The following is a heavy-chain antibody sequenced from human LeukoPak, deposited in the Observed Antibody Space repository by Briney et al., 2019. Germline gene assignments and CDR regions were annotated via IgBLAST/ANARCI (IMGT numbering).Heavy chain of an antibody. CDR1: GGTFSSYA. V-gene: IGHV1-69*05. Sequence: ASVKVSYKASGGTFSSYAISWVRQAPGQGLEWMGRIIPFLGTANYAQKFQGRVTITTDESTSTAYMELSSLRSEDTAVYYCARDLIYGSGSTFGFWGQGTLVTVSS. CDR2: IIPFLGTA. D-gene: IGHD3-10*01. CDR3: ARDLIYGSGSTFGF. J-gene: IGHJ4*02.